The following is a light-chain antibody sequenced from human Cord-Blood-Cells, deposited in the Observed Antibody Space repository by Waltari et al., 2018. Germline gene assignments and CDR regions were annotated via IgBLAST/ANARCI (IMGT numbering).Light chain of an antibody. V-gene: IGLV2-14*01. CDR3: SSYTSSSTWV. Sequence: QSALTPSASVSGSPGQSITISCTGTSSDVGCYNYVPWYQQHPGKPPKLMIYDVRKRPSGVSNRFSGSKSGNTASLTISGLQAEDEADYYCSSYTSSSTWVFGGGTKLTVL. CDR2: DVR. J-gene: IGLJ3*02. CDR1: SSDVGCYNY.